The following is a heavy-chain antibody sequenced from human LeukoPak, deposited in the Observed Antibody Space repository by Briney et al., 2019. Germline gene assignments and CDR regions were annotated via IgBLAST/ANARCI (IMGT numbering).Heavy chain of an antibody. CDR2: IYFNGFT. Sequence: PSETLSLTCTVSGGSISSYYWSWIRQPPGKGLEWIGYIYFNGFTNYNPSLKSRVTISVDTSKNQFSLKVNSVSAADTAVYYCARDPQDAFDIWGQGTMVTVSS. CDR3: ARDPQDAFDI. V-gene: IGHV4-59*01. J-gene: IGHJ3*02. CDR1: GGSISSYY.